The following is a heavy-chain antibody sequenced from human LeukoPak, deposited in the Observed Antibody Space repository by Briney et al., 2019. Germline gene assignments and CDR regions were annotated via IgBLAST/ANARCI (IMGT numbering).Heavy chain of an antibody. D-gene: IGHD3-22*01. Sequence: PSETLSLTCTVAGGSISSYYWSWVRQPAGKGLEWIGRLYTSGSTNYNPSLKSRVTMSVDTSKNQFSLKLTSVTAADTAVYYCARGGSSGYYYGWGQGTLVTVSS. CDR1: GGSISSYY. CDR2: LYTSGST. CDR3: ARGGSSGYYYG. J-gene: IGHJ4*02. V-gene: IGHV4-4*07.